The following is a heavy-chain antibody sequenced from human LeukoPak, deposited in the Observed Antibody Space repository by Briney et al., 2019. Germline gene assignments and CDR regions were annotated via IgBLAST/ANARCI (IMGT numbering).Heavy chain of an antibody. V-gene: IGHV1-18*01. D-gene: IGHD1-14*01. CDR1: GYGFHSYG. J-gene: IGHJ4*02. Sequence: ASAKVSCKASGYGFHSYGITWVRQAPGHGLEWMGWISGHDDRTEYAQKFQGRVTMSTDKSTSTASMELRRLTYDDTGVYYCARDGGRLQTPESPINDYWGQGTLVTVSS. CDR2: ISGHDDRT. CDR3: ARDGGRLQTPESPINDY.